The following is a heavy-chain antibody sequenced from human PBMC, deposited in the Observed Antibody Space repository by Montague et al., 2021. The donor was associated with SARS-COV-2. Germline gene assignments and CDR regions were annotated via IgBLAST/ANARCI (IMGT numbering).Heavy chain of an antibody. J-gene: IGHJ5*02. D-gene: IGHD3-10*01. CDR3: ARAVSVRRAVSWFDP. V-gene: IGHV4-59*11. Sequence: SETLSLTCSISAGSISGHYLAWIRQPPGKGLEWIAYIYYSGGAXXXPSXXXRVAMSVDTSNNQFSLKLSSVTAADTAVYYCARAVSVRRAVSWFDPWGQGALVTVSS. CDR1: AGSISGHY. CDR2: IYYSGGA.